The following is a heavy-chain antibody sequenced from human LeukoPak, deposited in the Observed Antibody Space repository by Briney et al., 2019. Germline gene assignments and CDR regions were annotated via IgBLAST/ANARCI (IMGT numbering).Heavy chain of an antibody. CDR3: ARRLVVPAAKFFDY. Sequence: GGSLRLSCAASGFTFSSYAMSWVRQAPGKGLEWVSAISGSGGGTYYADSVRGRFTISRDNSKNTLYPQMNSLRAEDTAVYYCARRLVVPAAKFFDYWGQGTLVTVSS. CDR1: GFTFSSYA. J-gene: IGHJ4*02. V-gene: IGHV3-23*01. CDR2: ISGSGGGT. D-gene: IGHD2-2*01.